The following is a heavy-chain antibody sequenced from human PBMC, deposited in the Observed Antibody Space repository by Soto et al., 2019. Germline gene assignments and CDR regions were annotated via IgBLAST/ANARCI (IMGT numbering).Heavy chain of an antibody. J-gene: IGHJ5*02. CDR3: ARTPSSSWYLDWFDP. CDR1: GGSISSYY. V-gene: IGHV4-59*01. CDR2: IYYSGST. D-gene: IGHD6-13*01. Sequence: SETLSLTCTVSGGSISSYYWSWIRQPPGKGLEWIGYIYYSGSTNYNPSLKSRVTISVDTSKNQFSLKLSSVTAADTAVYYCARTPSSSWYLDWFDPWGQGTLVTVSS.